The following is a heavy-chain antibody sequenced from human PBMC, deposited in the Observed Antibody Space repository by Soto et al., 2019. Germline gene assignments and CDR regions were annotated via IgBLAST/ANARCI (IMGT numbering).Heavy chain of an antibody. D-gene: IGHD6-19*01. Sequence: ASVKVSCKASGCTFTSYGISWVRPAPGQGLEWMGWISAYNGNTNYAQKLQGRVTMTTDTSTSTAYMELRSLRSDDTAVYYCARERHGYSSGWYSWDFDYWGQGTLVTVSS. V-gene: IGHV1-18*01. CDR3: ARERHGYSSGWYSWDFDY. CDR2: ISAYNGNT. CDR1: GCTFTSYG. J-gene: IGHJ4*02.